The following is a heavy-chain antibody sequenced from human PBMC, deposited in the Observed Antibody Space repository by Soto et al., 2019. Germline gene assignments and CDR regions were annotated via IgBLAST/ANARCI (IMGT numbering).Heavy chain of an antibody. Sequence: QVQLVQSGAEVKKPRSSVKVSCKASGGTFSSYAISWVRQAPGQGLEWMGGIIPIFGTANYAQKFQGRVTITADESTSTAYMELSSLRSEDTAVYYCARGWVFGVVTGGVGDVWGQGTTVTVS. D-gene: IGHD3-3*01. CDR3: ARGWVFGVVTGGVGDV. V-gene: IGHV1-69*01. CDR2: IIPIFGTA. CDR1: GGTFSSYA. J-gene: IGHJ6*02.